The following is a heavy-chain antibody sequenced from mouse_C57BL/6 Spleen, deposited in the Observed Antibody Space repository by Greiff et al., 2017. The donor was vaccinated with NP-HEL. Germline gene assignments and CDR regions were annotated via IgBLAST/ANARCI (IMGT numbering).Heavy chain of an antibody. J-gene: IGHJ1*03. V-gene: IGHV1-82*01. CDR1: GYAFSSSW. CDR3: ARWITTVVARYFDV. CDR2: IYPGDGDT. D-gene: IGHD1-1*01. Sequence: QVQLQQSGPELVKPGASVKISCKASGYAFSSSWMNWVKQRPGKGLEWIGRIYPGDGDTNYNGKFKGKAKLTADKSSSTAYMQLSSLTSEDSAVYFCARWITTVVARYFDVWGTGTTVTVSS.